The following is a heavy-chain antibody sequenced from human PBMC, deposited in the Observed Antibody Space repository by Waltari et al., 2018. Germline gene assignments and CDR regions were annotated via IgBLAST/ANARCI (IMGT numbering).Heavy chain of an antibody. J-gene: IGHJ6*03. CDR3: ARGPSYFYMDV. Sequence: EVQLVESGGGLVQPGGSLRLSCAASGFTFSSYWIHSVRQAPGKGLVWVSRTNGDGSNTNYADSVKGRFTISRDNAKNTLYLRLYSLRAEDTAVYYCARGPSYFYMDVWGKGTTVTVSS. V-gene: IGHV3-74*01. CDR2: TNGDGSNT. CDR1: GFTFSSYW.